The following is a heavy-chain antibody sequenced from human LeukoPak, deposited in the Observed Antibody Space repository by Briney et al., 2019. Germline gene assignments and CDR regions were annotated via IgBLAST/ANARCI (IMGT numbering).Heavy chain of an antibody. D-gene: IGHD3-16*02. J-gene: IGHJ5*02. CDR3: ARADYDFVWGSYRLPDP. CDR2: VNPDSGNT. CDR1: GYTFTNYD. V-gene: IGHV1-8*01. Sequence: GASVKVSCKASGYTFTNYDINWVRQATGQGLEWMGWVNPDSGNTGYAQKFQGRVTKTRNTSISTAYMELSSLRSEDTAMYYCARADYDFVWGSYRLPDPWGQGTLVTVSS.